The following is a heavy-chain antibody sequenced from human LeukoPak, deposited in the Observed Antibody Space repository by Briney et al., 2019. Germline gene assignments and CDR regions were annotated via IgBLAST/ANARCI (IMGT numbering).Heavy chain of an antibody. D-gene: IGHD2-21*01. J-gene: IGHJ4*02. V-gene: IGHV3-7*01. CDR1: GFTFSSYW. CDR3: ARAQWYGGDCFDY. CDR2: IKQDGSEK. Sequence: PGGSLRLSCAASGFTFSSYWMSWVRQAPGKGLEWVANIKQDGSEKYYVDSVKGRFTISRDNAKNSLYLQMNSLRAEDTAVYYCARAQWYGGDCFDYWGQGTLVTVSS.